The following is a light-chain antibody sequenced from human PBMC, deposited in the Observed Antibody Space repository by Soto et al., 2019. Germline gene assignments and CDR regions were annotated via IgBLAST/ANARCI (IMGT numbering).Light chain of an antibody. CDR3: SSYRSSNTWV. CDR1: SSDVGGYNY. V-gene: IGLV2-14*01. CDR2: EVS. Sequence: QSALTQPASVSGSPGQSITISCTGTSSDVGGYNYVSWYQQYPGKAPKLMIYEVSNRPTGVSNRFSGSKSVNTASLTISGLQAEDEADYYCSSYRSSNTWVFGGGTKLTVL. J-gene: IGLJ3*02.